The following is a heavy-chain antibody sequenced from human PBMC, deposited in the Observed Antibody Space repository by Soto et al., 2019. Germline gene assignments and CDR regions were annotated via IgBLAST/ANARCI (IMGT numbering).Heavy chain of an antibody. V-gene: IGHV3-15*01. D-gene: IGHD3-10*01. CDR2: IKSKTDGGTT. CDR3: TPSSSGSYPGY. J-gene: IGHJ4*02. Sequence: PGGSLRLSCAASGFTFSNAWMSWVRQAPGKGLEWVGRIKSKTDGGTTDYAAPVKGRFTISRDDSKNTLYLQMNSLKTEDTAVYYCTPSSSGSYPGYWGQGTLVTVSS. CDR1: GFTFSNAW.